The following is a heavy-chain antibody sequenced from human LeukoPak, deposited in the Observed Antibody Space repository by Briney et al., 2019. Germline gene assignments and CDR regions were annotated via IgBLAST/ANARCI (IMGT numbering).Heavy chain of an antibody. V-gene: IGHV4-59*08. Sequence: PSETLSLTCTVSGGSISSYYWSWIRQPPGKGLEWIGYIFYSGSTNYNPSLKSRVTISADTSKNQFSLKLSSVTAADTAVYYCASTGYCSGGSCPLDAFDIWGQGTMVTVSS. CDR2: IFYSGST. CDR1: GGSISSYY. D-gene: IGHD2-15*01. J-gene: IGHJ3*02. CDR3: ASTGYCSGGSCPLDAFDI.